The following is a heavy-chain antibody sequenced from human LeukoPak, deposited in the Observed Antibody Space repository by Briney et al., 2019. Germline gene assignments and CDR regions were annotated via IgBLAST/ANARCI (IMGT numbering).Heavy chain of an antibody. CDR3: ARGRGASFDAFDI. D-gene: IGHD1-26*01. CDR2: IYSGGST. Sequence: PGGSLRLSCAASGVTVSSNYMSWVRQDPGKGLEWVSVIYSGGSTYYADSVKGRFTISRDNSKSTLYLQMNSLRAEDTAVYYCARGRGASFDAFDIWGQGTMVTVSS. V-gene: IGHV3-53*01. CDR1: GVTVSSNY. J-gene: IGHJ3*02.